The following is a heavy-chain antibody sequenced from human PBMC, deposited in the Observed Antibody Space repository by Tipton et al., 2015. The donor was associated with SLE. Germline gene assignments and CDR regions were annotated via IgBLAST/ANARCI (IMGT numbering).Heavy chain of an antibody. CDR3: ARDDVRTVTRRGFDY. D-gene: IGHD4-11*01. CDR2: IYYSGST. V-gene: IGHV4-30-4*01. Sequence: LRLSCAASGFTFSSYAMHWVRQPPGKGLEWIGYIYYSGSTYYNPSLKSRVTISVDTSKNQFSLKLSSVTAADTAVYYCARDDVRTVTRRGFDYWGQGTLVTVSS. J-gene: IGHJ4*02. CDR1: GFTFSSYAMH.